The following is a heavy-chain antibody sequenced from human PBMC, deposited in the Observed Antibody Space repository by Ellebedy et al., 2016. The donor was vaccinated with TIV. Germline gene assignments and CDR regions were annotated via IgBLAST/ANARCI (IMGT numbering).Heavy chain of an antibody. Sequence: SVKVSXXASGGTFSSYAFSWVRQTPGQGLEWMGGIIPIFGTANYAQEFHGRVTITADESTSIAYMELSSLRSEDTAVYYCGRVGFGELLFENRSKGYFDYWGQGTLVTVSS. CDR2: IIPIFGTA. J-gene: IGHJ4*02. D-gene: IGHD3-10*01. CDR1: GGTFSSYA. CDR3: GRVGFGELLFENRSKGYFDY. V-gene: IGHV1-69*13.